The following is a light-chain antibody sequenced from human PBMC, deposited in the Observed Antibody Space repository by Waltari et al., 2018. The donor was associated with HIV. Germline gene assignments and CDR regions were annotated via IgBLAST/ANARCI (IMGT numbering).Light chain of an antibody. CDR1: SSDIDPYNH. V-gene: IGLV2-14*03. CDR3: SSYITTGTIL. J-gene: IGLJ3*02. CDR2: DVN. Sequence: QSALTQPASVSGSLGQSITISCIGSSSDIDPYNHVSWYQQYPDKAPLLLIRDVNTRHSGIPFRFSASKSGKTATLTISGLQAEDEADYYCSSYITTGTILFGGGTKVTVL.